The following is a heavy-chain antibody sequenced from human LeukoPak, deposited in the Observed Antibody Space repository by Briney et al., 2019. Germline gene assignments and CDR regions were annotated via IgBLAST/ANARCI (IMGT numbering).Heavy chain of an antibody. Sequence: AGSLRHSRVATVFTFSNNWMSGVRPARGKGREGVANIKEDESIKSYVDSVKGRFTISRDNEKNSLYLQMNSLRVEDTAVYYCARDPEGGACDYWGQGTLVTVSS. D-gene: IGHD1-26*01. V-gene: IGHV3-7*01. J-gene: IGHJ4*02. CDR2: IKEDESIK. CDR1: VFTFSNNW. CDR3: ARDPEGGACDY.